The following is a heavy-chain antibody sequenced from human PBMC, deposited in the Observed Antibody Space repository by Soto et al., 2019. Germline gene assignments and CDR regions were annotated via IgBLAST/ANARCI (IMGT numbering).Heavy chain of an antibody. D-gene: IGHD5-12*01. CDR1: GYTFTSYG. V-gene: IGHV1-18*01. Sequence: QVQLVQSGAEVKKPGASVRVSCKASGYTFTSYGISWVRQAPGQGLEWMGWISAYNGNTNYAQKLQCRVTMTTDTSTSNAYMELRSLRSDDTAVSYCARAADIVATFSIDYYYYYMDVWGKGTTVTVSS. CDR3: ARAADIVATFSIDYYYYYMDV. J-gene: IGHJ6*03. CDR2: ISAYNGNT.